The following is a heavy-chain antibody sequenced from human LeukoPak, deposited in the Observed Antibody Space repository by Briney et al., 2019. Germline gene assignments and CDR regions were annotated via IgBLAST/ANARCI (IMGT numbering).Heavy chain of an antibody. J-gene: IGHJ5*02. D-gene: IGHD6-19*01. CDR3: ARDRGSGWCDDWFDP. Sequence: ASVKVSCKASGYTFTSYGISWVRQAPGQGLEWMGWISAYNGNTNYAQKLQGRVTMTTDTSTSTAYMELRSLRSDDTAVYYCARDRGSGWCDDWFDPWGQGTLVTVSS. CDR1: GYTFTSYG. CDR2: ISAYNGNT. V-gene: IGHV1-18*01.